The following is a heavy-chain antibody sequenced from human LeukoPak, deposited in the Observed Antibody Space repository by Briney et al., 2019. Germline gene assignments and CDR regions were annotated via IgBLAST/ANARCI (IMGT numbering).Heavy chain of an antibody. Sequence: SETLSLTCAVSGGSISSGVYSWGWIRQPPGKGLEWIGSIYYSGSTYYNPSLKSRVTISVDTSKNQFSLKLSSVTAADTAVYYCARPGLLAACPAERAFDIWGQGTMVTVSS. CDR3: ARPGLLAACPAERAFDI. V-gene: IGHV4-39*01. J-gene: IGHJ3*02. CDR2: IYYSGST. CDR1: GGSISSGVYS. D-gene: IGHD6-6*01.